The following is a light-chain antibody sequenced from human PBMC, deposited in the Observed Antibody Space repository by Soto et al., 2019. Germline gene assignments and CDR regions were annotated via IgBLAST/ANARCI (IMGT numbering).Light chain of an antibody. CDR1: QSVTSN. Sequence: EIVMTQSPATLSVSQGERATLSCRASQSVTSNLAWYQQKPGQPPRLLTYGASTRATGIPARFSGSGSGTEFTLTISSLQSEDFAVYYCQQYDNWPYTFGQGTKLEIK. CDR3: QQYDNWPYT. J-gene: IGKJ2*01. V-gene: IGKV3-15*01. CDR2: GAS.